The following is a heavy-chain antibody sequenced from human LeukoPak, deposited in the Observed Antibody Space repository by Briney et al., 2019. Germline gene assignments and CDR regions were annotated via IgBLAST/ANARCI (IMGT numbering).Heavy chain of an antibody. V-gene: IGHV1-69*04. D-gene: IGHD1-7*01. CDR3: ARVIPLELNAFDI. CDR2: IIPILGIA. CDR1: GGTFSSYA. Sequence: SVKVSCKASGGTFSSYAISWVRQAPGQGLEWMGRIIPILGIANYAQKFQGRVTITADKSTSTAYMELSSLRSEDTAVYYCARVIPLELNAFDIWGQGTMVTVSS. J-gene: IGHJ3*02.